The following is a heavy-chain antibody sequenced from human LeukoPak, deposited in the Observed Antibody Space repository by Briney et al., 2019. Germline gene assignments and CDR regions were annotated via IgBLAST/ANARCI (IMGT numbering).Heavy chain of an antibody. V-gene: IGHV3-23*01. Sequence: GGSLRLSCAVSGFTFSSYAMSWVRQAPEKGLEWVSAISGSGGSTYYADSVKGRFTISRDNSKNTLYLQMNSLRAEDTAVYYCAKDTRELLLDYWGQGTLVTVSS. CDR1: GFTFSSYA. D-gene: IGHD1-26*01. CDR3: AKDTRELLLDY. CDR2: ISGSGGST. J-gene: IGHJ4*02.